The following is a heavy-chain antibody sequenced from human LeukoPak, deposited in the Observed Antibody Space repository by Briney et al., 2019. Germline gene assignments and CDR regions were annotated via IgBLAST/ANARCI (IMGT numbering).Heavy chain of an antibody. CDR1: RGSMTTHL. CDR2: VCDSQSS. CDR3: TTIKRGSIFGYFDF. Sequence: PSETLSLTCIVSRGSMTTHLWNSIRPTPRKGREWIGYVCDSQSSNANSSLKSRTTLSADTSKNQLSLRLSSVTAADTVVYYCTTIKRGSIFGYFDFWGQGLLVTVTA. D-gene: IGHD3-3*02. V-gene: IGHV4-59*11. J-gene: IGHJ4*02.